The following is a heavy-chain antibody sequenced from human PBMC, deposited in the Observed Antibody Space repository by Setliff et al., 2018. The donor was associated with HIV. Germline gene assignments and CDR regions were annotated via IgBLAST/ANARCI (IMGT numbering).Heavy chain of an antibody. D-gene: IGHD1-1*01. CDR2: ITPSGDA. CDR3: SNWNTTVDADS. Sequence: ETLSLTCAVYGGSVSGHYWGWFRQPPGKGLEWIGEITPSGDANYIPSLKSRVTMSLDTSKNQFSLNLNSVTAADTAVYYCSNWNTTVDADSWGQGTLVTVSS. J-gene: IGHJ4*02. V-gene: IGHV4-34*01. CDR1: GGSVSGHY.